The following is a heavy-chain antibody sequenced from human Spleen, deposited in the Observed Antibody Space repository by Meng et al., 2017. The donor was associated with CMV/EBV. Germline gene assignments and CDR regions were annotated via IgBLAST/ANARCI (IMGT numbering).Heavy chain of an antibody. CDR2: IYSGGST. Sequence: SGFTFSSYWMHWVRQAPGKGLVWVSVIYSGGSTYYADSVKGRFTISRDNSKNTLYLQMNSLRAEDTAVYYCASTIVVVPAAIRQIDYWGQGTLVTVSS. CDR3: ASTIVVVPAAIRQIDY. V-gene: IGHV3-66*02. CDR1: GFTFSSYW. J-gene: IGHJ4*02. D-gene: IGHD2-2*02.